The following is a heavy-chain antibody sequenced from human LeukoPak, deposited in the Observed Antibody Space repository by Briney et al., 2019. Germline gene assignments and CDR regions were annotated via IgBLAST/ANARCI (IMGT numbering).Heavy chain of an antibody. CDR1: GFPFSSYS. D-gene: IGHD3-22*01. CDR3: AATNYYDSSGYYYGFDY. Sequence: GSLSLSCAASGFPFSSYSVNWVRQAPGKGLEWVSSINSSSSYIYYADSVKGRFTISRDNAKNSLYLQMNSLRAEDTAVYYCAATNYYDSSGYYYGFDYWGQGTLVTVSS. V-gene: IGHV3-21*01. CDR2: INSSSSYI. J-gene: IGHJ4*02.